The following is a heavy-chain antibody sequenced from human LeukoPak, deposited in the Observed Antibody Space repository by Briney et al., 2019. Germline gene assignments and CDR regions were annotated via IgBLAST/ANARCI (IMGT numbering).Heavy chain of an antibody. V-gene: IGHV1-3*03. D-gene: IGHD1-1*01. CDR3: AADSGITGTTHLFDY. CDR1: GYTFTSYD. CDR2: INAGNGNT. Sequence: GASVKVSCRASGYTFTSYDINWVRQATGQGLEWMGWINAGNGNTKYSQEFQGRVTITRDTSASTAYMELSSLRSEDTAVYYCAADSGITGTTHLFDYWGQGTLVTVSS. J-gene: IGHJ4*02.